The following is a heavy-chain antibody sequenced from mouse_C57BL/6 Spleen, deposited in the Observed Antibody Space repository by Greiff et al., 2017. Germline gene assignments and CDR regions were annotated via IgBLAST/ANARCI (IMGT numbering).Heavy chain of an antibody. CDR1: GFNIKDYY. Sequence: EVQLQQSGAELVKPGASVKLSCTASGFNIKDYYMHWVKHRTEQGLEWIGRIDPEDGETKYAPKFPGKATITADTSSNKAYLQLSSLTSEDTAVYYCASDPCYYDYDAWFAYWGQGTLVTVSA. CDR2: IDPEDGET. V-gene: IGHV14-2*01. CDR3: ASDPCYYDYDAWFAY. J-gene: IGHJ3*01. D-gene: IGHD2-4*01.